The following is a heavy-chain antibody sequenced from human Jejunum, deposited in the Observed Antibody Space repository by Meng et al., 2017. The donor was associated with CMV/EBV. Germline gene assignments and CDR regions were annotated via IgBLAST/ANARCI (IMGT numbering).Heavy chain of an antibody. D-gene: IGHD5-18*01. CDR3: AKDREVYSYGGIDY. CDR1: GFPFDYYA. J-gene: IGHJ4*02. V-gene: IGHV3-9*01. Sequence: SGFPFDYYAIHWVRPAPGKGLEWVSVISWNSVSIGYADSVKGRFTISRYNAKNSLYLQMNSLRAQDTALFYCAKDREVYSYGGIDYWGQGTLVTVSS. CDR2: ISWNSVSI.